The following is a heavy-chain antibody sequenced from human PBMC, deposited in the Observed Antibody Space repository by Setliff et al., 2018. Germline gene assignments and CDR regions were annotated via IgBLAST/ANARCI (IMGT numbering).Heavy chain of an antibody. CDR2: ISKDGDRT. J-gene: IGHJ4*02. CDR1: GFPFSTYA. CDR3: ARSSAPSVVLAADFDY. D-gene: IGHD6-19*01. V-gene: IGHV3-64*02. Sequence: QSGGSLRLSCAASGFPFSTYAMHWVRQPPGKRLEYVSAISKDGDRTYYADSVKGRFTISRDNSKNTLYLQMGSLRPEDMAVYYCARSSAPSVVLAADFDYWGQGTRVTVSS.